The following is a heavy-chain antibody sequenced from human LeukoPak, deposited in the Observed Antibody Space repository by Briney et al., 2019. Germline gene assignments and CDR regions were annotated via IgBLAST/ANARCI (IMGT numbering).Heavy chain of an antibody. CDR2: IYYSGST. CDR3: AREGVWGSYRY. J-gene: IGHJ4*02. D-gene: IGHD3-16*02. V-gene: IGHV4-31*03. Sequence: SETLSLTCTVSGGSISSGGYYWSWIRQHPGKGLEWIGYIYYSGSTYYNPSLKSRVTISVDTSKNQFSLKLSSVTAADTAVYYCAREGVWGSYRYWGQGTLVTVSS. CDR1: GGSISSGGYY.